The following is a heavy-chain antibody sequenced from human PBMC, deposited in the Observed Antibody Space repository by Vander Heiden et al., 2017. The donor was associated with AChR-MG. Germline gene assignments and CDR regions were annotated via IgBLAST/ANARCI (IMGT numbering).Heavy chain of an antibody. CDR3: ARLALGLWPRYEFYGMDV. D-gene: IGHD3-10*01. CDR2: IYYSGST. Sequence: QLQLQESGPGLVKPSETLSLTCTVSGGSISSSSYYWGWIRQPPGKGLEWIGSIYYSGSTNYNPSLKSRVSISVDTSKKQFSLKLSSVTAADTAVYYCARLALGLWPRYEFYGMDVWGPGTTVTVSS. J-gene: IGHJ6*02. V-gene: IGHV4-39*01. CDR1: GGSISSSSYY.